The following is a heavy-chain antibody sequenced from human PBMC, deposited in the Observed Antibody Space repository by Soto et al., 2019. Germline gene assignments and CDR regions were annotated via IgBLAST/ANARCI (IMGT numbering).Heavy chain of an antibody. V-gene: IGHV3-74*03. CDR1: GFSLSPYW. CDR2: LSSDGFGA. D-gene: IGHD3-16*01. Sequence: GGSLRLSXAASGFSLSPYWMHWVRQVPGRGLEWVARLSSDGFGAAYADSVKGRFFISRDIARNTLSLQMNSLRADDTAVYYCARDLGGPDYWGRGTSVTVSS. J-gene: IGHJ4*02. CDR3: ARDLGGPDY.